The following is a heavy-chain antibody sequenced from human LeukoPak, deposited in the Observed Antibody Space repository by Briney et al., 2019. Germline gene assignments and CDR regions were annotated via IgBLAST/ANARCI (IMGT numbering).Heavy chain of an antibody. Sequence: PSETLSLTCTVSGGSISSYYWSWIRQPPGKGLEWIGYIYTSGSTNYHTSLKSRVTISVDTSKNQFSLKLSSVTAADTAVYYCARITYYYGSGGYRGFDPWGQGTLVTVSS. CDR3: ARITYYYGSGGYRGFDP. CDR2: IYTSGST. V-gene: IGHV4-4*09. CDR1: GGSISSYY. J-gene: IGHJ5*02. D-gene: IGHD3-10*01.